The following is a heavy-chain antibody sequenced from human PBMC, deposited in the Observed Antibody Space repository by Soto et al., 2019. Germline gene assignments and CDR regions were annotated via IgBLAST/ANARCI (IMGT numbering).Heavy chain of an antibody. CDR2: ISGSGGST. CDR1: GFTFSSYA. Sequence: EVQLLESGGGLVQPGGSLRLSCAASGFTFSSYAMSWVRQAPGKGLEWVSAISGSGGSTYYADSVKGRFTISRDNSKNTLYLQLNSLRAEDTAVYYCAKDDSAYDFWSGETSRWFDPLGQGTLVTVSS. CDR3: AKDDSAYDFWSGETSRWFDP. D-gene: IGHD3-3*01. J-gene: IGHJ5*02. V-gene: IGHV3-23*01.